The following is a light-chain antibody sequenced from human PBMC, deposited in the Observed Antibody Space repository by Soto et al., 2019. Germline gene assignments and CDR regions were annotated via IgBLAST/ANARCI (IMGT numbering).Light chain of an antibody. V-gene: IGLV2-14*03. J-gene: IGLJ6*01. CDR2: DVT. CDR1: SSDVGGHNF. CDR3: CSYATGSAIV. Sequence: QSALTQPASVSGSPGQSITISCTGTSSDVGGHNFVSWYQQHPGNAPKLMIYDVTSRPSGVSNRFSGSKSGNAASLTISGLQAEDEAVYFCCSYATGSAIVFGSGTKLTVL.